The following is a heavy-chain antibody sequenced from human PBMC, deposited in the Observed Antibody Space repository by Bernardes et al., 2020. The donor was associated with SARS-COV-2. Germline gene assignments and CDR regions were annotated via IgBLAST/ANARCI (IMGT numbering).Heavy chain of an antibody. CDR2: IKQDGSEK. CDR1: GFTFSSYW. CDR3: ARDALYYPPHYYYYGMDV. J-gene: IGHJ6*02. Sequence: GGSLRLSCAASGFTFSSYWMSWVRQAPGKGLEWVANIKQDGSEKYYVDSVKGRFTISRDNAKNSLYLQMNSLRAEDTAVYYCARDALYYPPHYYYYGMDVWGQGTTVTVSS. V-gene: IGHV3-7*01. D-gene: IGHD3-16*01.